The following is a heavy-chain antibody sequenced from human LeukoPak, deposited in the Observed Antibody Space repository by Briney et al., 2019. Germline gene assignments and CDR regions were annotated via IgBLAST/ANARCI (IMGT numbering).Heavy chain of an antibody. CDR2: INSSGSIT. J-gene: IGHJ4*02. Sequence: GGSLRLSCRASGFIFSDYYVSWIRQTPGKGLEWLSYINSSGSITDYADSVKGRFTISRDNAKNSVYLQMTSLRTDDTAVYYCARATRGGVGASSYWGQGTLVTVST. CDR3: ARATRGGVGASSY. V-gene: IGHV3-11*01. D-gene: IGHD1-26*01. CDR1: GFIFSDYY.